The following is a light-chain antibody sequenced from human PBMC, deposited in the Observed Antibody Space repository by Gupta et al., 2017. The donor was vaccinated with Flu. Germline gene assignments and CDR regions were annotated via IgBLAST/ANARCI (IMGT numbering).Light chain of an antibody. CDR3: CSFAGSYTLV. CDR2: DVT. Sequence: QSALTQPRSVSGSPGQSVTISCTGTNSDIGAYDYVSWFQQHPGKAPKLIIYDVTKRSSGVPARFSGSKSANTASLTISALQAEDEADYHCCSFAGSYTLVFGGGTKLTVL. J-gene: IGLJ2*01. CDR1: NSDIGAYDY. V-gene: IGLV2-11*01.